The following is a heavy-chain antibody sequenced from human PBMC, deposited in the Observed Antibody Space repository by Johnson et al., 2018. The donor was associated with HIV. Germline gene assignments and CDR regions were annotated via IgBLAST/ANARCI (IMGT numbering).Heavy chain of an antibody. CDR2: ISYDGSNK. D-gene: IGHD6-25*01. CDR1: FTFSSYA. V-gene: IGHV3-30*14. J-gene: IGHJ3*02. Sequence: FTFSSYAMHWVRQAPGKGLEWVAVISYDGSNKYYADSVKGRFTISRDNSKNTLYLQMNSLRAEDTAVYYCARDCPSAVSREYAFDIWGQGTMVTVSS. CDR3: ARDCPSAVSREYAFDI.